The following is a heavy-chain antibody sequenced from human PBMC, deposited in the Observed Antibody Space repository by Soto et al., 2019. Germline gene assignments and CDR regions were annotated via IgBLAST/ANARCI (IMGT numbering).Heavy chain of an antibody. V-gene: IGHV2-5*01. J-gene: IGHJ4*02. Sequence: QITLKESGPTLVKPTQTLTLTCSFSGFSLTTSGEGVAWIRQPPGKALEWLAVIYWNDDKRYSPSLKSRLTITKNTTINRVVLTLTEMDPVDTATYSCAHFSGYEQFDYWGQGTLATVSS. CDR3: AHFSGYEQFDY. CDR2: IYWNDDK. CDR1: GFSLTTSGEG. D-gene: IGHD5-12*01.